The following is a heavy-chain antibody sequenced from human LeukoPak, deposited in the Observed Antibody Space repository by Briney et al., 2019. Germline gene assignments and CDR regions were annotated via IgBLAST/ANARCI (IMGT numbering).Heavy chain of an antibody. J-gene: IGHJ4*02. Sequence: RGSLRLSCAASGFTFRDYDMTWIRQAPGKGLEWVSYISSSDRTIYNAESVKGRFTISRDNSKNTLYLQMNSLRAEDTAVYYCARRAGAYSHPYDYWGQGTLVTVSS. V-gene: IGHV3-11*01. CDR1: GFTFRDYD. D-gene: IGHD4/OR15-4a*01. CDR2: ISSSDRTI. CDR3: ARRAGAYSHPYDY.